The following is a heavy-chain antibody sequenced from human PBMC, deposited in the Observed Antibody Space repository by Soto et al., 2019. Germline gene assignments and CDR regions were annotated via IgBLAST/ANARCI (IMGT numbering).Heavy chain of an antibody. CDR3: ARGGYYGSGSYYKGGFS. J-gene: IGHJ4*02. CDR2: ISSSSSTI. V-gene: IGHV3-48*02. Sequence: EVQLVESGGGLVQPGGSLRLSCAASGFTFSSYSMNWVRQAPGKGLEWVSYISSSSSTIYYADSVKRRFTISRDNAKNSLYLQMNSLRDEDTAVYYCARGGYYGSGSYYKGGFSWGQGTLVTVSS. CDR1: GFTFSSYS. D-gene: IGHD3-10*01.